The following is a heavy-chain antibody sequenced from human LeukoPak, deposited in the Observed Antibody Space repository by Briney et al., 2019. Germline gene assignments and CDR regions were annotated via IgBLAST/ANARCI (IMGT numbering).Heavy chain of an antibody. J-gene: IGHJ4*02. CDR1: GGTFISYA. D-gene: IGHD3-16*01. V-gene: IGHV1-69*05. CDR2: IIPIFGTA. Sequence: ASVKVSCKASGGTFISYAISWVRQAPGQGLEWMGRIIPIFGTANYAQKFQGRVTITTDESTSTAYMELSSLRSEDTAVYYCAREGYDYVWGSTKSFDCWGQGTLVTVSS. CDR3: AREGYDYVWGSTKSFDC.